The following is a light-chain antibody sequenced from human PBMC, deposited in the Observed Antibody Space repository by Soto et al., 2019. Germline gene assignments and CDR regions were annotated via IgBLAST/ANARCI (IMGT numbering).Light chain of an antibody. CDR1: SSDVGGYNY. J-gene: IGLJ2*01. CDR3: SSYTSSSTLV. V-gene: IGLV2-14*01. CDR2: DVS. Sequence: QSALNQPASVSGSPGQSITISCTGTSSDVGGYNYVSWYQQHPGKAPKLMIYDVSNRPSGVSNRFSGSKSGNTASLTISGLQAEDEADYYCSSYTSSSTLVFGGGTKLTVL.